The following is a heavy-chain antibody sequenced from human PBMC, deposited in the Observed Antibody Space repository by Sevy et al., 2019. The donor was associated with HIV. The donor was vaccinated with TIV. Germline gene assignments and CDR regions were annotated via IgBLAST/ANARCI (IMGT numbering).Heavy chain of an antibody. J-gene: IGHJ6*02. CDR1: GFTFSSYS. Sequence: GESLKFSCAASGFTFSSYSMNWVRQAPGKGLEWLSYIDSSSSNRYYAESVKGRFTVSRDNAKKSLYVQMNSLRGEDTAVYYCAREGGYTDQGMDVWGQGTTVTVSS. D-gene: IGHD5-12*01. CDR2: IDSSSSNR. V-gene: IGHV3-48*01. CDR3: AREGGYTDQGMDV.